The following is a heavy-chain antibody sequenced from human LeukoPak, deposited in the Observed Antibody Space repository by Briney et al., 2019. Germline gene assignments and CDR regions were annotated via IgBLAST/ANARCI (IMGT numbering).Heavy chain of an antibody. CDR1: RFTFSSYA. J-gene: IGHJ4*02. CDR3: AKRPSDYGDSGSD. V-gene: IGHV3-23*01. CDR2: ISGSGGST. Sequence: GGSLRLSCAASRFTFSSYAMSWVRQAPGKGLEWLSAISGSGGSTYYADSVKGRFTISRDNSKNTLYLQMNSLRAEDTAVYYCAKRPSDYGDSGSDWGQGTLVTVSS. D-gene: IGHD4-17*01.